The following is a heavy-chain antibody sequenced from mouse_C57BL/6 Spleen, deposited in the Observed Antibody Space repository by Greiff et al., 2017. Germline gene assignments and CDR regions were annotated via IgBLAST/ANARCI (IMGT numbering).Heavy chain of an antibody. Sequence: QVQLQRPGAELVKPGASVKMSCKASGYTFTSYWITWVKQRPGQGLEWIGDIYPGSGSTNYNEQFKSKATLTVDTSSSTAYMQLSSLTSEDSAVYYCARGDDYDDFDYWGQGTTLTVSS. V-gene: IGHV1-55*01. J-gene: IGHJ2*01. CDR1: GYTFTSYW. CDR3: ARGDDYDDFDY. D-gene: IGHD2-4*01. CDR2: IYPGSGST.